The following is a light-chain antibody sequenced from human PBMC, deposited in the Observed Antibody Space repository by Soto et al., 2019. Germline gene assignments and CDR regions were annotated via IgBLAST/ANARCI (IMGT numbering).Light chain of an antibody. Sequence: QSALTQPASMSGFPGQSITISCTGTSSDVGGYKYVSWHQQHPGKAPKLMIFEVSSRPSGVSNRFSGSKSGNTASLTISGLQPEDEGRYYCSSYTRSSTRVFGGGTQLTVL. V-gene: IGLV2-14*01. CDR1: SSDVGGYKY. J-gene: IGLJ2*01. CDR2: EVS. CDR3: SSYTRSSTRV.